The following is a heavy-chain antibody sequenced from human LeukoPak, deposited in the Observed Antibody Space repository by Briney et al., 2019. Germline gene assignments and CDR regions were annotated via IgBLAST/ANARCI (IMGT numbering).Heavy chain of an antibody. D-gene: IGHD6-25*01. V-gene: IGHV3-48*02. CDR3: ARQRVLDY. Sequence: GGSLRLSCAASGFTLSTYSMNWVRQAPGKGLEWVSYISSSSSTIFYADSVKGRFTISRDNAKSSLYLQMNSLRDEDTAVYYCARQRVLDYWGQGTLVTVSS. J-gene: IGHJ4*02. CDR1: GFTLSTYS. CDR2: ISSSSSTI.